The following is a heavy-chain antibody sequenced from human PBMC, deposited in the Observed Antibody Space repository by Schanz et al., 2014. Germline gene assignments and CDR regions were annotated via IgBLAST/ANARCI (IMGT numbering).Heavy chain of an antibody. CDR3: VPMSIAAH. Sequence: EVQVLESGEGLVEAGGSLRLSCAASGFTFSSYAMNWVRQAPGKGLEWVSSISSTSSYIFYADSVKGRFTISRANAKNSLYLQMNSLRAEHTSVYYCVPMSIAAHWGQVTRGTVSS. D-gene: IGHD6-6*01. CDR2: ISSTSSYI. V-gene: IGHV3-21*01. J-gene: IGHJ4*02. CDR1: GFTFSSYA.